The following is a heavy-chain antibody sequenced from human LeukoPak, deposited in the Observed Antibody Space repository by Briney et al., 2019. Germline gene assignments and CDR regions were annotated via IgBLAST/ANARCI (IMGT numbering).Heavy chain of an antibody. Sequence: SETLSLTCTVSGGSMNNYYWSWIRKPPGKGLEWIGYVYTSGSTLYNPSLNSRVTVSIDTSRNHFSLRLTSVTAADTAVFYCARTTTGGYYYYYYMDVWGKGATVTVSS. CDR1: GGSMNNYY. D-gene: IGHD1-26*01. V-gene: IGHV4-4*09. CDR2: VYTSGST. CDR3: ARTTTGGYYYYYYMDV. J-gene: IGHJ6*03.